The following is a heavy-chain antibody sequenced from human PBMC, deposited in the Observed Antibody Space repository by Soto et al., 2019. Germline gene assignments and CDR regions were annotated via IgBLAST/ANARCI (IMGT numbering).Heavy chain of an antibody. CDR3: VRELSRGWFDP. D-gene: IGHD2-15*01. CDR2: IFYSGTT. CDR1: NDSISSYY. V-gene: IGHV4-59*01. Sequence: KPSETLSLTCTVSNDSISSYYRSWIREPPGKGLEWIGYIFYSGTTNYNPSLKSRVTISVDRSKSQFSLKLTSVTAADTAVYYCVRELSRGWFDPWGQGILVTVS. J-gene: IGHJ5*02.